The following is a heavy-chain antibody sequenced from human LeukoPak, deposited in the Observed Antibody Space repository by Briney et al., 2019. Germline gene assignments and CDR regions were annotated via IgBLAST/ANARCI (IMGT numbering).Heavy chain of an antibody. D-gene: IGHD3-22*01. V-gene: IGHV1-18*01. CDR3: ARGTDYYDSSGYYDY. Sequence: ASVKVSCKASGYTFTSYGISWVRQAPGQGLEWMGWISAYNGNTNYAQKLQGRVTMTTDTSTSTAYMELRSLRSDDTAVYYCARGTDYYDSSGYYDYWGQGTLVTVSS. CDR2: ISAYNGNT. CDR1: GYTFTSYG. J-gene: IGHJ4*02.